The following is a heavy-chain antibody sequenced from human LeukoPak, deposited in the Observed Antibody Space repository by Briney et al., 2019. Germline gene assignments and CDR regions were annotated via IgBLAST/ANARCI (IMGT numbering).Heavy chain of an antibody. CDR2: IYYSGST. V-gene: IGHV4-39*01. CDR1: GGSVSSSSYY. CDR3: ARPGSGSSNPTSAAFDI. J-gene: IGHJ3*02. D-gene: IGHD1-26*01. Sequence: SETLSLTCTVSGGSVSSSSYYWGWIRQPPGKGLEWIGCIYYSGSTYYNPSLKSRVTISVDTSKNQFSLKLSSVTAADTAVYYCARPGSGSSNPTSAAFDIWGQGTMVTVSS.